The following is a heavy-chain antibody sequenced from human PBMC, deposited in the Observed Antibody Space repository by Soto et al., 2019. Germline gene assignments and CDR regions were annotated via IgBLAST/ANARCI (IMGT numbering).Heavy chain of an antibody. V-gene: IGHV3-23*01. CDR2: TSESGDTT. CDR1: GFTFSSYV. D-gene: IGHD2-15*01. J-gene: IGHJ4*02. Sequence: PGGSLRLSCAASGFTFSSYVMSWVRQAPGKGLEWVSGTSESGDTTYYADSVKGRFTISRDNSKDTLYLQMNSLRAEDTAVYYCAKGYYSSPFHYWGQGTLVTVSS. CDR3: AKGYYSSPFHY.